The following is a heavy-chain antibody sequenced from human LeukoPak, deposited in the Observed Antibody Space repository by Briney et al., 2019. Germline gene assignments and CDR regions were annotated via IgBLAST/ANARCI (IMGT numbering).Heavy chain of an antibody. CDR1: GFTFSSYD. CDR2: IGTAGDT. D-gene: IGHD2-15*01. CDR3: ARSRLGVVADAFDI. Sequence: PGGSLRLSCAASGFTFSSYDMHWVRQATGKGLEWVSAIGTAGDTYYPGSVKGRFTISRENAKNSLYLQMNSLRAGDTAVYYCARSRLGVVADAFDIWGQGTMVTVSS. V-gene: IGHV3-13*01. J-gene: IGHJ3*02.